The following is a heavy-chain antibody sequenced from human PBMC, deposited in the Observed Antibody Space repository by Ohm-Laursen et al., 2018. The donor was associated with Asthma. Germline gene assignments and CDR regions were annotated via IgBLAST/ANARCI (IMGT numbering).Heavy chain of an antibody. V-gene: IGHV3-74*01. J-gene: IGHJ4*02. D-gene: IGHD3-10*01. CDR1: GFSLSDYF. Sequence: SLRLSCSASGFSLSDYFLHWVRQGPGEGLVWISHLFPDGRRTNYADSVKGRFTISRDDAQNTVYLQMHSLRVDDTAVYFCARGNVEGLLWGQGTLVTVS. CDR2: LFPDGRRT. CDR3: ARGNVEGLL.